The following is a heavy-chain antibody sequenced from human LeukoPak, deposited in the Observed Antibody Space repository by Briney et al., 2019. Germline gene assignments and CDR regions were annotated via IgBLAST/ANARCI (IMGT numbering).Heavy chain of an antibody. J-gene: IGHJ5*02. CDR2: INPNSGGT. D-gene: IGHD3-22*01. V-gene: IGHV1-2*02. Sequence: GASVKVSCKASGCTFTGYYMHWVRQAPGQGLEWMGWINPNSGGTNYAQKFQGRVTMTRDTSISTAYMELSRLRSDDTAVYYCARLSYDSSGYYNWFDPWGQGTLVTVSS. CDR3: ARLSYDSSGYYNWFDP. CDR1: GCTFTGYY.